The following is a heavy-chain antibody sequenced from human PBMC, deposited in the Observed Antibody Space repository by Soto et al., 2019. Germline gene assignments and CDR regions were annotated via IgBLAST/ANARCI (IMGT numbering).Heavy chain of an antibody. CDR1: GFTFSSYA. J-gene: IGHJ5*02. Sequence: EVQLLESGGGLVQPGGSLRLSCAASGFTFSSYAMSWVRQAPGKGLEWVSAISGSGGSTYYADSVKGRFTISRDNSKNTLYLQMNSLRAEDTAVYYCAKPDGIVVVPAAMSVIGPWGQGTLVTVSS. CDR3: AKPDGIVVVPAAMSVIGP. CDR2: ISGSGGST. D-gene: IGHD2-2*01. V-gene: IGHV3-23*01.